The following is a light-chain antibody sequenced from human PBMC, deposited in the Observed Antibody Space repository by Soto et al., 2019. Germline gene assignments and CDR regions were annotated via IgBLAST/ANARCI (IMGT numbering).Light chain of an antibody. Sequence: QSVLTQPPSASGTPGQRVTISCSGSSSNIGSNTVNWYQQFPGTAPKVIIYSNSQRPSGVPDRFSGTKSGTSASLAINGLQSEDEADYYCAAWDDSLNGPWVFGGGTKLTVL. CDR3: AAWDDSLNGPWV. CDR1: SSNIGSNT. V-gene: IGLV1-44*01. CDR2: SNS. J-gene: IGLJ2*01.